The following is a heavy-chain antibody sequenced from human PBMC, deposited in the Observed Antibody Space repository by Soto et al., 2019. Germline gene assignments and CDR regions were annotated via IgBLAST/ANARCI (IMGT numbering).Heavy chain of an antibody. CDR2: IIPILDIT. CDR1: GGTFSSYP. CDR3: ARPTSTGTTSGYYVDY. Sequence: QVQLVQSGAEVKQPGSSVKVSCKASGGTFSSYPISWVRQAPGQGLEWMGRIIPILDITDYAQRFQGRVTITADKSTSTAYMELSSLSSDDTAVYYCARPTSTGTTSGYYVDYWGQGTLVTVSS. D-gene: IGHD1-7*01. V-gene: IGHV1-69*02. J-gene: IGHJ4*02.